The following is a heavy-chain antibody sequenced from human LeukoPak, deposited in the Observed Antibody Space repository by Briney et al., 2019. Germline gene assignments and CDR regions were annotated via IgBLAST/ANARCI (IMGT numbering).Heavy chain of an antibody. CDR3: ARRPGHCGGDCSEVY. CDR2: IYTSGGT. CDR1: GFTVSNNY. V-gene: IGHV3-66*01. D-gene: IGHD2-21*02. Sequence: PGGSLRLSCAASGFTVSNNYMSWVRQAPGKGLEWVSVIYTSGGTFYADSVKGRFTISRDDSKNTVYLQMNSLRADDTAVYYCARRPGHCGGDCSEVYWGQGTLVTVSS. J-gene: IGHJ4*02.